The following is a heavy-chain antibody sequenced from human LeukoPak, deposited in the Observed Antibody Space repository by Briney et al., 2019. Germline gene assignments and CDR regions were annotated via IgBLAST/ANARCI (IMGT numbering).Heavy chain of an antibody. D-gene: IGHD3-22*01. V-gene: IGHV3-66*01. CDR3: ARDRAMYYYESSGY. CDR1: GFIASGNY. CDR2: IYSDGTT. J-gene: IGHJ4*02. Sequence: GGSLRLSCAASGFIASGNYMSWVRQAPGKGLEWVSVIYSDGTTYYADSVKGRFTISRDRSKNTLYLQMNSLRAEDTAVYYCARDRAMYYYESSGYWGQGTLVTVSS.